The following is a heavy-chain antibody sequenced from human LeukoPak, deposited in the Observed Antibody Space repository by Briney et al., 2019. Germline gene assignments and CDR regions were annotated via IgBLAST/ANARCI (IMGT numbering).Heavy chain of an antibody. CDR2: ISSSGSTI. D-gene: IGHD1-1*01. J-gene: IGHJ4*02. V-gene: IGHV3-48*03. CDR1: GFTFSSYE. CDR3: AGPGEAQGGY. Sequence: PGGSLRLSCAASGFTFSSYEMNWVRQAPGKGLEWVSYISSSGSTIYYADSVKGRFTISRDNAKNSLYLQMNSLRVEDTAVYYCAGPGEAQGGYWGQGTLVTVSS.